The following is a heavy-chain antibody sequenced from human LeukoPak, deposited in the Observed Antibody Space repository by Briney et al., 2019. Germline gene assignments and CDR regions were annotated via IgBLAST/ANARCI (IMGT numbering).Heavy chain of an antibody. CDR3: AKHKTGGTYRLDY. Sequence: SETLSLTCTVSAGSMNTYFWSCLRQPPGKGLEWIGHIHYSGSTTYNPSLKSRVTISVDVSKNQFSLKLSSVTAADTAVYYCAKHKTGGTYRLDYWGQGTLVTVSS. CDR1: AGSMNTYF. J-gene: IGHJ4*02. V-gene: IGHV4-59*08. D-gene: IGHD1-26*01. CDR2: IHYSGST.